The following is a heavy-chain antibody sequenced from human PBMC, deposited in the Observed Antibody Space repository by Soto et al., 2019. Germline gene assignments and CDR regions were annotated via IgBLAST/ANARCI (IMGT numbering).Heavy chain of an antibody. CDR1: GFTFSSYS. D-gene: IGHD3-3*01. Sequence: VGSLRLSCAASGFTFSSYSMNWVRQAPGKGLEWVSSISSSSSYIYYADSVKGRFTISRDSAKNSLYLQMNSLRAEDTAVYYCVRDRSNYDFWSGKYYYYRMDVWGQGTTVTVSS. V-gene: IGHV3-21*01. CDR3: VRDRSNYDFWSGKYYYYRMDV. J-gene: IGHJ6*02. CDR2: ISSSSSYI.